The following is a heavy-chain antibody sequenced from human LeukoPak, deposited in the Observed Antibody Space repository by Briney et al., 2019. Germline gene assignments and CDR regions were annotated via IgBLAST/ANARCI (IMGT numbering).Heavy chain of an antibody. CDR3: ARGTGAIDY. CDR1: GFAFSYYW. Sequence: GGSLRLSCAASGFAFSYYWMSWVRQAPGKGLEWVANIKQDGSEKYFVDSVKGRLTISRDNAKNSLYLQMSSLRAEDTAVYYCARGTGAIDYWGQGTLVTVSS. V-gene: IGHV3-7*01. CDR2: IKQDGSEK. J-gene: IGHJ4*02. D-gene: IGHD1-26*01.